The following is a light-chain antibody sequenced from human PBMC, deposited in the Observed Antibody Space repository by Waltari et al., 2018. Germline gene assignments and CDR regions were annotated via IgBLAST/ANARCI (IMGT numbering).Light chain of an antibody. CDR2: DAY. J-gene: IGKJ1*01. V-gene: IGKV3-15*01. Sequence: EIEMTQSPATLSVSPGERATLSCRASQSVGSKLAWYQQKPGQAPRLLIYDAYPRATGIPARFTGSGSGTEFTLTISSLQSEDFAVYHSLQYNHWPPWTFGQGTKVEIK. CDR3: LQYNHWPPWT. CDR1: QSVGSK.